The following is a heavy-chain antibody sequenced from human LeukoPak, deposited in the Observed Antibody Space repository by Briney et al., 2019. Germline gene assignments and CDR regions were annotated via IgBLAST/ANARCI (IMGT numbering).Heavy chain of an antibody. Sequence: SETLSLTCTVSGGSISSYYWSWVRQPAGKGLEWIGRIYTSGSTNYNPSLKSRVTMSVDTSKNQFSLKLSSVTAADTAVYYCARVRASSWAIDYWGQGTLVTVSS. CDR2: IYTSGST. V-gene: IGHV4-4*07. CDR3: ARVRASSWAIDY. CDR1: GGSISSYY. D-gene: IGHD6-13*01. J-gene: IGHJ4*02.